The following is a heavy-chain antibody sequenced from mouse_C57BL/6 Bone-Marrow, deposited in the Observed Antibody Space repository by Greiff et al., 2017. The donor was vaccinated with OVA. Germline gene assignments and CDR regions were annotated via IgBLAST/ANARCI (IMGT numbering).Heavy chain of an antibody. V-gene: IGHV1-19*01. CDR2: INPYNGGT. CDR3: ARIYYGNWFAY. CDR1: GYTFTDYY. J-gene: IGHJ3*01. D-gene: IGHD2-1*01. Sequence: EVQLQQSGPVLVKPGASVKMSCKASGYTFTDYYMNWVKQSHGKSLEWIGVINPYNGGTSYNQKFKGKATLTVDKSSSTAYMELNSLTSEDSAVYYCARIYYGNWFAYWGQGTLVTVSA.